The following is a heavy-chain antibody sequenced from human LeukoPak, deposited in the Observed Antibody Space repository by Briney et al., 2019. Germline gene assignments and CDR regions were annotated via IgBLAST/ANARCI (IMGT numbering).Heavy chain of an antibody. J-gene: IGHJ3*02. V-gene: IGHV1-69*13. CDR3: ARGAVYDVRAFDI. CDR1: GGTFSSYA. Sequence: WASVKVSCXASGGTFSSYAISWVRQARGQGLEWMGGIIPIFGTANYAQKFQGRVTITADESTSTAYMELSSLRSEDTAVYYCARGAVYDVRAFDIWGQGTMVTVSS. CDR2: IIPIFGTA. D-gene: IGHD3-3*01.